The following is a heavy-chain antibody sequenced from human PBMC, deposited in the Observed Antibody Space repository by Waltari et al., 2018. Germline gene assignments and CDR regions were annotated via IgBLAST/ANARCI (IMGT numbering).Heavy chain of an antibody. V-gene: IGHV3-7*01. CDR2: IKQAGSEK. CDR3: ARDGYYDSSGYYY. D-gene: IGHD3-22*01. Sequence: EVQLVESGGGLVQPGGSLRLSCAASGFTFSSYWMSWVRQAPGKWLEWVANIKQAGSEKYSVGSVKRRLTISRDNSKNSLYLQMNSMRAEDTAVYYCARDGYYDSSGYYYWGQGTLVTVSS. CDR1: GFTFSSYW. J-gene: IGHJ4*02.